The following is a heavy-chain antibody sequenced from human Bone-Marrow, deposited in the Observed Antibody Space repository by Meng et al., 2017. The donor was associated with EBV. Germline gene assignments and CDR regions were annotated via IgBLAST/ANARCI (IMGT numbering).Heavy chain of an antibody. CDR1: GFTFSSYS. Sequence: EVQLVESGGXLVKPGGSLXLSCAASGFTFSSYSMNWVRQAPGKGLEWVSSISSSSSYIYYADSVKGRFTISRDNAKNSLYLQMNSLRAEDTAVYYCARDEAPGGHSVSYYVWGQGTLVHVSS. V-gene: IGHV3-21*01. CDR3: ARDEAPGGHSVSYYV. CDR2: ISSSSSYI. D-gene: IGHD1-26*01. J-gene: IGHJ4*02.